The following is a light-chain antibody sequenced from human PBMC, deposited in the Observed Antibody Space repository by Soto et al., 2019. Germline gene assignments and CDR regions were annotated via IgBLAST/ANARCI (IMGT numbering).Light chain of an antibody. Sequence: QSVLTQPPSVSGAPGQRVTISCTGSSSNIGANYDVHWYQKLPGTAPKLLIYDNNNRPSGVPDRFSGSKSGTSASLAITGLQSEDEADYYCQSYDSSLTGSVFGGGTKLTVL. CDR2: DNN. J-gene: IGLJ7*01. CDR1: SSNIGANYD. V-gene: IGLV1-40*01. CDR3: QSYDSSLTGSV.